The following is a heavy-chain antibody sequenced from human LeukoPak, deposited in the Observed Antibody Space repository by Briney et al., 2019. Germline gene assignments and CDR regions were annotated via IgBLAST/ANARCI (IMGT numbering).Heavy chain of an antibody. CDR2: IYHSGST. D-gene: IGHD1-26*01. V-gene: IGHV4-4*02. J-gene: IGHJ4*02. CDR1: GGSISSSNW. CDR3: AKQVGATSTIDY. Sequence: SETLSLTCAVSGGSISSSNWWSWVRQPPGKGLEWIGEIYHSGSTNYNPSLKSRITISVDKSKNQLSLKLSSVTAADTAVYYCAKQVGATSTIDYWGPGTLVTVSS.